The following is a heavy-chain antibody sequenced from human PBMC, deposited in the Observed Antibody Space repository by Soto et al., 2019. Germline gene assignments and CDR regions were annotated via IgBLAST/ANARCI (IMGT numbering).Heavy chain of an antibody. D-gene: IGHD1-26*01. V-gene: IGHV1-69*11. J-gene: IGHJ4*02. Sequence: QVQLVQSGAEVKKPGSSVKVSCKASGGIFSTYVISWVRQAPGQGLEWMGGIVPLLGTPNYAHKFQGRVTITADESTSTAYMELSSLRSEDTAVYYCARDFQSGYFDYWGQGTLVTVSS. CDR2: IVPLLGTP. CDR1: GGIFSTYV. CDR3: ARDFQSGYFDY.